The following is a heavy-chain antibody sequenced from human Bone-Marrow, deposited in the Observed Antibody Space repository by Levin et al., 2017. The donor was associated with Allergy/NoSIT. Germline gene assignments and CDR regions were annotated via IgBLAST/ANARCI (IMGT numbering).Heavy chain of an antibody. D-gene: IGHD6-19*01. CDR2: ISGSGSST. Sequence: GGSLRLSCAASGFTFNSYALSWVRQAPGKGLEWVSAISGSGSSTYYADSVKGRFTISRDNSKTTLYLQMNSLRAADTAVYYCAKGAGWVAGAVALIWGQGTLVTVSS. J-gene: IGHJ4*02. CDR3: AKGAGWVAGAVALI. CDR1: GFTFNSYA. V-gene: IGHV3-23*01.